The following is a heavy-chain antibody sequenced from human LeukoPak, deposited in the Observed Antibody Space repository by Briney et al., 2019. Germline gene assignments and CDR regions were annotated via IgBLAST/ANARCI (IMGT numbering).Heavy chain of an antibody. J-gene: IGHJ6*02. D-gene: IGHD6-13*01. CDR3: ARDYRIADYYYGMDV. CDR1: GFTVSSNY. Sequence: GGSLRLSCAASGFTVSSNYMSWVRQAPGKGLEWVSVIYSGGSTYYADSVKGRFTISRHNSKNTLYLQMNSLKAEDTAVYYCARDYRIADYYYGMDVWGQGTTVTVSS. V-gene: IGHV3-53*04. CDR2: IYSGGST.